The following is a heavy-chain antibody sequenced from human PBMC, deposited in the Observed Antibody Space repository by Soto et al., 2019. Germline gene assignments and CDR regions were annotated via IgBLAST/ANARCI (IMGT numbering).Heavy chain of an antibody. V-gene: IGHV3-33*01. CDR3: ARAPAGDYTLYHYYTMDV. D-gene: IGHD4-17*01. Sequence: VASGGGVVQPGTSLRLSCEASGFTFSDHAMHWVRQAPGKGLEWVAVVWFDGGNKFYTDSVKGRFTISRDNSKNTLFLQMTSLRVVYTAVYYCARAPAGDYTLYHYYTMDVWGQGTPVTVSS. CDR2: VWFDGGNK. J-gene: IGHJ6*02. CDR1: GFTFSDHA.